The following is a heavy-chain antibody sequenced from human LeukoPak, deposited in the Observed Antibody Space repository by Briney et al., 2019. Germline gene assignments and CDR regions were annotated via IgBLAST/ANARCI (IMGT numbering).Heavy chain of an antibody. CDR2: IKSKTDGGTT. V-gene: IGHV3-15*01. D-gene: IGHD6-13*01. CDR1: GFTFSNAW. J-gene: IGHJ6*03. Sequence: GGSLRLSCAASGFTFSNAWMSWVRQAPGKGLEWVGRIKSKTDGGTTDYAAPVKGRFTISRDDSKNTLYMQMNRLKTEDTAVYYCNTSRWHYYYYYMDVWGKGTTVTVSS. CDR3: NTSRWHYYYYYMDV.